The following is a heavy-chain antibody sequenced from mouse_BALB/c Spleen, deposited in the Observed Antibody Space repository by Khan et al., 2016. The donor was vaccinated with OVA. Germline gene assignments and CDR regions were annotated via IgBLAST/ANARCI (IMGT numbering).Heavy chain of an antibody. CDR2: INPSNGYT. Sequence: VQLQQSGAELERPGASVKMSCKASGYTFTSYTIHWIKLRPGQGMEWIGYINPSNGYTNYNQKFTDQATLTADKSSTTAYMQLRSLTYDDSAVFNFVRYGSELRNDGWFAYWGQGTLVTVSA. CDR1: GYTFTSYT. J-gene: IGHJ3*01. V-gene: IGHV1-4*01. D-gene: IGHD2-14*01. CDR3: VRYGSELRNDGWFAY.